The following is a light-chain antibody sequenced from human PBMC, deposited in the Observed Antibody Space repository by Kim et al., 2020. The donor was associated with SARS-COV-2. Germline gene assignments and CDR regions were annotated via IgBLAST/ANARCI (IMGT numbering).Light chain of an antibody. J-gene: IGKJ2*01. Sequence: DIVMTQTPLSLSVTPGQPASISCKSSQSLLHNNGKTYMYWYLQKPGQSPQVLIYELSKRFSGVPDRFSGSGSGTDFTLKISRVEAEDVGVYYCVQSKQPYTFGQGTKLEIK. V-gene: IGKV2D-29*02. CDR3: VQSKQPYT. CDR2: ELS. CDR1: QSLLHNNGKTY.